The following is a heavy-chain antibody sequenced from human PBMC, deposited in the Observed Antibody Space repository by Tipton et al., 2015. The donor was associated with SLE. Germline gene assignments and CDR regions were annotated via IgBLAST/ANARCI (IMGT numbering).Heavy chain of an antibody. CDR2: ISYTGST. CDR3: ARTSTYYDFWSGSYYYYYYMDV. V-gene: IGHV4-39*01. D-gene: IGHD3-3*01. Sequence: TLSLTCTVSGGSISSSYYWGWIRQSPGKGLEWIGSISYTGSTYYNPSLKSRVTISVDTSKNQFSLKLSSVTAADTAVYYCARTSTYYDFWSGSYYYYYYMDVWGKGTTVTVSS. CDR1: GGSISSSYY. J-gene: IGHJ6*03.